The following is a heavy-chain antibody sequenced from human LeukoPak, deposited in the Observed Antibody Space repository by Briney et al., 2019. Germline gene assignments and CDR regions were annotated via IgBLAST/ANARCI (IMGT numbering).Heavy chain of an antibody. CDR3: ARGEDY. V-gene: IGHV3-48*02. J-gene: IGHJ4*02. CDR2: ISSRSSTI. CDR1: VFTCDFYS. Sequence: GGCLRLSCAAAVFTCDFYSMILFRHAPGKGLEWVSYISSRSSTIYYTDSVKGRFTVSRDNVKNSLNLQMNSLRDEDTAVYYCARGEDYWGQGTLVTVSS.